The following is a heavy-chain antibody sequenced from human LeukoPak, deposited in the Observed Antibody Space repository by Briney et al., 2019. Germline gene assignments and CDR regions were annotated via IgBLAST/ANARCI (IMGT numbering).Heavy chain of an antibody. V-gene: IGHV1-18*01. D-gene: IGHD3-22*01. CDR1: GYTLTSYG. CDR3: ARDRNYYDSSGYHQY. CDR2: IST. J-gene: IGHJ4*02. Sequence: ASVKVSCEASGYTLTSYGINWMRQAPGQGLEWMGWISTHAQKVQGRLTLTTDRSTNTAYMELRSLRSDDTAVYYCARDRNYYDSSGYHQYWGQGTLVTVSS.